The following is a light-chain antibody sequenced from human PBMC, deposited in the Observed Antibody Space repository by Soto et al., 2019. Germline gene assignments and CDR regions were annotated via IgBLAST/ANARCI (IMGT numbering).Light chain of an antibody. J-gene: IGKJ1*01. CDR2: AAS. CDR3: QQSYSTAWT. Sequence: DIQMTQSPSSLSASVGDRVTISCRASRSISTYLNWYQQKPGKAPKLLIYAASSLQSGVTSRFSGSGSGTEFTLTISSLQPEDSATYYCQQSYSTAWTVGQGTKVEIK. CDR1: RSISTY. V-gene: IGKV1-39*01.